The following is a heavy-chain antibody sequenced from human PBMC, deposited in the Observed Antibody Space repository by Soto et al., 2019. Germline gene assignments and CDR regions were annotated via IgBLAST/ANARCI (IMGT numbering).Heavy chain of an antibody. Sequence: QVQLQQWGAGLLKPSETLSLTCAVYGGSFSGYYWSWIRQPPGKGLEWIGEINHSGSTNYNPSLKRRVTISVDTSKNQFSLKLSSVTAADTAVYYCARSGAAGPFDYWGQGTLVTVSS. D-gene: IGHD6-13*01. J-gene: IGHJ4*02. V-gene: IGHV4-34*01. CDR2: INHSGST. CDR3: ARSGAAGPFDY. CDR1: GGSFSGYY.